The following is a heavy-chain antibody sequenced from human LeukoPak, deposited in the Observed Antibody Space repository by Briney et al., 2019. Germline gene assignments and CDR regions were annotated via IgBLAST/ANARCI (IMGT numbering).Heavy chain of an antibody. Sequence: SETLSLTCAVYGGSFSGYYWSWIRQPPGKGLEWIGEINHSGSTNYNPSLKSRVTISVDTSKNQFSLKLSSVTAADTAVYYCARGTVTLDYWGQGTLVTVSS. D-gene: IGHD4-17*01. CDR2: INHSGST. J-gene: IGHJ4*02. CDR3: ARGTVTLDY. V-gene: IGHV4-34*01. CDR1: GGSFSGYY.